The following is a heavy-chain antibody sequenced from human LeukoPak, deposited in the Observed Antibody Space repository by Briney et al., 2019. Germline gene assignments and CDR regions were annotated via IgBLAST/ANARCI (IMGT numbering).Heavy chain of an antibody. CDR3: ATYYDILSGYTFDY. CDR1: AGSISRSNW. Sequence: SETLSLTCTVSAGSISRSNWWSWVRQPPGKGLEWNGEIHDTGSTNYNPPLKSRVTMSLDKSKNQFSLNLNSVTAADTAVYYCATYYDILSGYTFDYWGPGTLVAVSS. CDR2: IHDTGST. J-gene: IGHJ4*02. V-gene: IGHV4-4*02. D-gene: IGHD3-9*01.